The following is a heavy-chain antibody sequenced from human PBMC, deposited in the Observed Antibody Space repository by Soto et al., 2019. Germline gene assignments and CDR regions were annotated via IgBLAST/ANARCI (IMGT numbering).Heavy chain of an antibody. CDR2: IFYSGTA. CDR1: VESTSIGNHD. CDR3: ARTDYGTAYFDP. D-gene: IGHD3-10*01. V-gene: IGHV4-30-4*08. Sequence: KSSETLCVPWTLFVESTSIGNHDRRSIRQPPGKGLEWIGYIFYSGTAYYNPSLKSRLSISVDTSKNQLSLKLSSVTAADTAVYYCARTDYGTAYFDPWGQGSMVTVSS. J-gene: IGHJ5*02.